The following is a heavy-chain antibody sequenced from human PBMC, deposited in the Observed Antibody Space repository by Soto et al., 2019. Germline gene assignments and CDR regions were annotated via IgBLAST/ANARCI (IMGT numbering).Heavy chain of an antibody. D-gene: IGHD5-12*01. CDR3: ARGKWLRSSFDY. Sequence: QVQLQQWGAGLLKPSETLSLTCAVYGGSFSGYYWSWIRQPPGKGLEWIGEINHSGSTNYNPSLTSRLTISVDTSKNQFSLKLSSVTAADTAVYYCARGKWLRSSFDYWGQGTLVTVSS. CDR1: GGSFSGYY. V-gene: IGHV4-34*01. J-gene: IGHJ4*02. CDR2: INHSGST.